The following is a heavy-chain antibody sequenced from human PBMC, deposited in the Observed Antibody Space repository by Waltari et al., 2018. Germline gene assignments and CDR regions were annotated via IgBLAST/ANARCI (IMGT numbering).Heavy chain of an antibody. D-gene: IGHD5-18*01. Sequence: EVQLVESGGGLVKPGGSQRLSWAAPGFTFSTYSMNWVRQAPGKGLEWVSSISSSSSYIYYADSVKGRFTISRDNAKNSLSLQMNSLRAEDTAVYYCARAHSYGSSDYYYMDVWGNGTTVTVSS. V-gene: IGHV3-21*02. J-gene: IGHJ6*03. CDR3: ARAHSYGSSDYYYMDV. CDR1: GFTFSTYS. CDR2: ISSSSSYI.